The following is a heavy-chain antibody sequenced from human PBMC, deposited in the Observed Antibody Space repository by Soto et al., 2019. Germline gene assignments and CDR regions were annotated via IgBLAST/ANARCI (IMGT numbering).Heavy chain of an antibody. CDR2: IYYSGST. CDR1: VGAISSGGYY. V-gene: IGHV4-31*03. CDR3: ARDVWSGGFGELNWSDP. Sequence: TLSATGTISVGAISSGGYYWSWIREHPGKGLEWIGYIYYSGSTYYNPSLKSRVTLSVDTSKSQFSLKLSSVTAADTAVYYCARDVWSGGFGELNWSDPWSQGTLVTVSS. D-gene: IGHD3-10*01. J-gene: IGHJ5*02.